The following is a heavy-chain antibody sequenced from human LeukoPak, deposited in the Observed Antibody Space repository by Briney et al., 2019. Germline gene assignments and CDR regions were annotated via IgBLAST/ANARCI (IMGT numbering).Heavy chain of an antibody. CDR2: IYSGSST. V-gene: IGHV3-53*01. Sequence: GGSLRLSCAASGFTVRSNYMSWVHQAPGKGLEWVSLIYSGSSTYYADSVRGRFTISRDNSKNTLYLQMNSLRAEDTAVYYCARVLSGSGSLYYYYYYMDVWGKGTTVTISS. J-gene: IGHJ6*03. CDR1: GFTVRSNY. CDR3: ARVLSGSGSLYYYYYYMDV. D-gene: IGHD6-19*01.